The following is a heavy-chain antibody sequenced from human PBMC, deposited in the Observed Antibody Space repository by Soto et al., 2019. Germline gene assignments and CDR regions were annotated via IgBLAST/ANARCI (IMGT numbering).Heavy chain of an antibody. CDR3: ARDSSGRGWFDP. CDR2: IIPIFGTA. D-gene: IGHD6-19*01. J-gene: IGHJ5*02. V-gene: IGHV1-69*13. CDR1: GYSFTGYY. Sequence: GASVKVSCKASGYSFTGYYMHWVLQAPGQGLEWMGGIIPIFGTANYAQKFQGRVTITADESTNTAYMELSSLRSEDTAVYYCARDSSGRGWFDPWGQGTLVTVSS.